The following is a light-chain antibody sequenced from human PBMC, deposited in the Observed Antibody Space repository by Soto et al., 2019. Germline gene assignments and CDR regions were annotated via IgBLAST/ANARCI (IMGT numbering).Light chain of an antibody. CDR2: RNN. V-gene: IGLV1-44*01. CDR3: AAWDDSLNGAVV. J-gene: IGLJ2*01. CDR1: SSNIGSNT. Sequence: QPVLTQPPSASGTPGQRVTISCSGSSSNIGSNTVNWYQQLPGTAPKLLIYRNNQRPSGVPDRFSGSKSGTSASLAISGLQSEDEADYYCAAWDDSLNGAVVFGGGTKVTVL.